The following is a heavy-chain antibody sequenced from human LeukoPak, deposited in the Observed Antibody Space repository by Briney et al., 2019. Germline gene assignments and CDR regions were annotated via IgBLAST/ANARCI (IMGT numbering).Heavy chain of an antibody. J-gene: IGHJ3*02. CDR2: ISGSGGST. CDR1: GFTFSSYA. D-gene: IGHD4-17*01. Sequence: GGSLRLSCAASGFTFSSYAMSWVRQAPGKGLEWVSAISGSGGSTYYADSVKGRFTISGDNSKNTLYLQMNSLRAEDTAVYYCAKEKVTTVTTLGAFDIWGQGTMVTVSS. CDR3: AKEKVTTVTTLGAFDI. V-gene: IGHV3-23*01.